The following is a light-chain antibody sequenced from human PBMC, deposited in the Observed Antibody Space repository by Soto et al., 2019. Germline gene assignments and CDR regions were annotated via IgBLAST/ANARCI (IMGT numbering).Light chain of an antibody. CDR2: GAS. J-gene: IGKJ4*01. CDR3: QQYGTSPLT. V-gene: IGKV3-20*01. CDR1: QSVTSRY. Sequence: IVMTQSPGTLSVSPGERATLSCRAGQSVTSRYIAWYQQQPGQAPRLLVYGASTRATGIPVRFSGSGYGTDFTLTISSLEPDDFALYYCQQYGTSPLTFGGGTKVEI.